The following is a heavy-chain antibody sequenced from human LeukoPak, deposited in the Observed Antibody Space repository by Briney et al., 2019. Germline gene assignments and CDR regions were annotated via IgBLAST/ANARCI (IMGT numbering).Heavy chain of an antibody. CDR2: ISSGSSYI. J-gene: IGHJ4*02. CDR1: GFTFSSYT. V-gene: IGHV3-21*01. D-gene: IGHD3-22*01. Sequence: GGSLRLSCAASGFTFSSYTMNWVCQAPGKGLQWVSSISSGSSYIYYADSVKGRFTISRDNAKNSLYLQMNSLRAEDTAVYYCARGNHYYDSSGIFDYWGQGTLVTVSS. CDR3: ARGNHYYDSSGIFDY.